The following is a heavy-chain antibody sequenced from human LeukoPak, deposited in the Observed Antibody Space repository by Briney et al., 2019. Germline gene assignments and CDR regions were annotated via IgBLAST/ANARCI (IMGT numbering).Heavy chain of an antibody. CDR3: ARALRPHYDILTGYHRASDAFDI. CDR1: GYTFTSYG. CDR2: ISAYNGNT. D-gene: IGHD3-9*01. J-gene: IGHJ3*02. V-gene: IGHV1-18*01. Sequence: ASVKVSCKASGYTFTSYGISWVRQAPGQGLEWMGWISAYNGNTNYAQKLQGRVTMTRDTSISTAYMELSRLRSEDTAVYYCARALRPHYDILTGYHRASDAFDIWGQGTMVTVSS.